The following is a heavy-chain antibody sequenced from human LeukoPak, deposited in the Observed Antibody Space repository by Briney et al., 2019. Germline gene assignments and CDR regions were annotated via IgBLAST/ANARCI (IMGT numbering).Heavy chain of an antibody. D-gene: IGHD6-19*01. Sequence: GGSLRLSCAASGVTFSNYAMTWVRQAQGKGMEWDSFINGAGSNTYYADSVKGRLTISKDNSKNTLYLQMNSLRAEDTAVYYCAKYFGGWYEDYWGQGTLVTVSS. CDR3: AKYFGGWYEDY. CDR1: GVTFSNYA. CDR2: INGAGSNT. V-gene: IGHV3-23*01. J-gene: IGHJ4*02.